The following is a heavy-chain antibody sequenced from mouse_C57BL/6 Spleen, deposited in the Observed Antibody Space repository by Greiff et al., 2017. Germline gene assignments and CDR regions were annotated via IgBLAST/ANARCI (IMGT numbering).Heavy chain of an antibody. CDR2: ISYDGSN. Sequence: EVQRVESGPGLVKPSQSLSLTCSVTGYSITSGYYWNWIRQFPGNKLEWMGYISYDGSNNYNPSLKNRISITRDTSKNQFFLKLNSVTTEDTATYYCARDKANWDWYFDVWGTGTTVTVSS. D-gene: IGHD4-1*01. CDR3: ARDKANWDWYFDV. J-gene: IGHJ1*03. V-gene: IGHV3-6*01. CDR1: GYSITSGYY.